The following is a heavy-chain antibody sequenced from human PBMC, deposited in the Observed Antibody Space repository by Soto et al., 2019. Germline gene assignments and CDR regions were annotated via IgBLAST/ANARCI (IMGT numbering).Heavy chain of an antibody. CDR3: ARSGGSTWHYFDS. D-gene: IGHD6-13*01. Sequence: QVHLQQWGAGLLKPSETLSLTCAVNGGSFTGYYGAWIRQSPGKGLEWIGEISHSGTTIYNPSLKSRVTISIDTSKNQFPLKLNTLAAADTGVYYCARSGGSTWHYFDSWGQGTVVTVSS. CDR1: GGSFTGYY. J-gene: IGHJ4*02. CDR2: ISHSGTT. V-gene: IGHV4-34*01.